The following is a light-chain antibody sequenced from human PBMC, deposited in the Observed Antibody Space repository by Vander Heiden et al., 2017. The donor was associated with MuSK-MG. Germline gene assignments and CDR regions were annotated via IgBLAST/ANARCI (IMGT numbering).Light chain of an antibody. CDR1: QSISRN. J-gene: IGKJ4*01. CDR3: QQSYSTPLT. CDR2: GAS. V-gene: IGKV1-39*01. Sequence: DIQMTQSPSSLSASVGDRVTITCRASQSISRNLNWYQQKPGKAPKVLIYGASSLRSGVPSRFSGSGSGTDFTLTINSLQPEDFATYYCQQSYSTPLTFGGGTKVXI.